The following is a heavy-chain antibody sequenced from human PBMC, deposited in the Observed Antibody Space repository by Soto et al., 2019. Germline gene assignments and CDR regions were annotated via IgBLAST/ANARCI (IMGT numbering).Heavy chain of an antibody. CDR3: AKEAGDH. J-gene: IGHJ4*02. CDR2: IIPMFGIE. Sequence: QLQLVQSGAEVKERGSSVKISCKTSGGTFNTYALTWVRQAPGQGLEWIGGIIPMFGIENVAQRFQGRVTLNADDSMTTAYMEMTSLRSDDTAVYYCAKEAGDHWGQGTLVTVSS. V-gene: IGHV1-69*01. CDR1: GGTFNTYA. D-gene: IGHD3-10*01.